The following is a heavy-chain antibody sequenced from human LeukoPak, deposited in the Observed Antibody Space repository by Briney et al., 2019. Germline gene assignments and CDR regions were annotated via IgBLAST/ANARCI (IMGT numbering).Heavy chain of an antibody. V-gene: IGHV4-34*01. Sequence: SEALSLTCAVYGGSFSGYYWSWIRQPPGKGLEWIGEINDYTGNTNYNPSLNSRVSISLEKSKNQFSLELRSLTAADTAVYYCARGGLYVLRYFDWLSRGYYFDYWGQGTLVTVSS. CDR3: ARGGLYVLRYFDWLSRGYYFDY. D-gene: IGHD3-9*01. CDR1: GGSFSGYY. CDR2: INDYTGNT. J-gene: IGHJ4*02.